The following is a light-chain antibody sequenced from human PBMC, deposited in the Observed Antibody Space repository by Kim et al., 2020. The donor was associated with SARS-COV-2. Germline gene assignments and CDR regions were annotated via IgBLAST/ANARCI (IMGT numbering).Light chain of an antibody. CDR1: NIVNKN. V-gene: IGLV3-9*01. CDR2: WDS. J-gene: IGLJ3*02. CDR3: QVWDGSTAV. Sequence: SVALGQTARITCGGNNIVNKNVHWYQQKPGQAPVLVISWDSNRPSGIPERFSGSNSGNTATLTISRAQAGDEADYFCQVWDGSTAVFAGGTQLTVL.